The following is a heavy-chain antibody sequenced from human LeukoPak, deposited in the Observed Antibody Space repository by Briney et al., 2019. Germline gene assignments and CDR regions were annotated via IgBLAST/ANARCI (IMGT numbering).Heavy chain of an antibody. D-gene: IGHD3-3*01. CDR1: GFTFSSYG. CDR3: AKDLYDFWSGYSPSASYYYYGMGV. V-gene: IGHV3-30*18. CDR2: ISYDGSNK. Sequence: GGSLRLSCAASGFTFSSYGMHWVRQAPGKGLEWVAVISYDGSNKYYADSVKGRFTISRDNSKNTLYLQMNSLRAEDTAVYYCAKDLYDFWSGYSPSASYYYYGMGVWGQGTTVTVSS. J-gene: IGHJ6*02.